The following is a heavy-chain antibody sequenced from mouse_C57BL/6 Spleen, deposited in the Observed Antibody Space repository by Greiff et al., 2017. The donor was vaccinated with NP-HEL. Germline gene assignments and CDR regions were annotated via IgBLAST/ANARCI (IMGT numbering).Heavy chain of an antibody. J-gene: IGHJ4*01. D-gene: IGHD2-5*01. Sequence: EVQLKESGPELVKPGASVKISCKASGYSFTGYYMNWVKQSPEKSLEWIGEINPSTGGTTYNQKFKAKASLTVDKSSSTAYMQLKSLTSEDSAVYYCARSHYSNYYYYAMDYWGQGTSVTVSS. CDR2: INPSTGGT. V-gene: IGHV1-42*01. CDR3: ARSHYSNYYYYAMDY. CDR1: GYSFTGYY.